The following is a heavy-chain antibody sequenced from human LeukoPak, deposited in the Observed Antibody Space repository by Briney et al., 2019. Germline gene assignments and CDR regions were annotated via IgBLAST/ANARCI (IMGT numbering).Heavy chain of an antibody. V-gene: IGHV4-61*02. Sequence: PSETLSLTCTVSGGSISSGSYYWSWIRQPAGKGLEWIGRIYTSGSTNYNPSLKSRVTISVDKSKNQFSLKLSSVTAADTAVYYCARDIGSSGYYRYYFDYWGQGTLVTVSS. CDR3: ARDIGSSGYYRYYFDY. CDR2: IYTSGST. J-gene: IGHJ4*02. CDR1: GGSISSGSYY. D-gene: IGHD3-22*01.